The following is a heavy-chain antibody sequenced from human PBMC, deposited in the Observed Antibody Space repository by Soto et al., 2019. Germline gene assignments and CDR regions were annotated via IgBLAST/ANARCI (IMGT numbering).Heavy chain of an antibody. CDR3: ARARYSSSWYVNYYYYYGMDV. J-gene: IGHJ6*02. CDR1: GYTFTGYY. CDR2: INPNSGGT. D-gene: IGHD6-13*01. Sequence: QVQLVQSGAEVKKPGASVKVACKASGYTFTGYYMHWVRQAPGQGLEWMGWINPNSGGTNCAQKFQGWVTMTRDTSISTAYMELSRLRSDDTAVYYCARARYSSSWYVNYYYYYGMDVWGQGTTVTVSS. V-gene: IGHV1-2*04.